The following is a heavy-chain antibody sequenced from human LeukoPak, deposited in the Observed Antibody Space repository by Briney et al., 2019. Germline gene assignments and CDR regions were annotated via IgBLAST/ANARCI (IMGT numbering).Heavy chain of an antibody. CDR1: GFTFSSYE. D-gene: IGHD6-13*01. Sequence: PGGSLRLSCAASGFTFSSYEMNWVRQAPGKGLEWVSYISSSGSTIYYADSVKGRFTISRDNAKNSLYLQMNSLRAEDTAVYYCARVVGSSSSWVDCWGQGTLVTVSS. J-gene: IGHJ4*02. CDR3: ARVVGSSSSWVDC. CDR2: ISSSGSTI. V-gene: IGHV3-48*03.